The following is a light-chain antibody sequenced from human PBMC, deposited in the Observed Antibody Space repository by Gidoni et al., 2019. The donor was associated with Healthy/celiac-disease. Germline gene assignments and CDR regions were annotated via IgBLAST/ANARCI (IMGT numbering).Light chain of an antibody. Sequence: QSVLTQPPSASGTPGPRVTISCSGSSSNIGSNYVYWYQQLPGTAPKLLIYSNNQRPSGVPDRFSGSKSGTSASLAISGLRSEDEADYYCAAWDDSLSALFGGGTKLTVL. J-gene: IGLJ2*01. CDR2: SNN. CDR3: AAWDDSLSAL. CDR1: SSNIGSNY. V-gene: IGLV1-47*02.